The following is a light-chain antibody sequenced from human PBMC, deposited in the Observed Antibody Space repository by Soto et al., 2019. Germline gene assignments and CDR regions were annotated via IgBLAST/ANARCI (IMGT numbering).Light chain of an antibody. CDR2: GAS. CDR1: QGITNY. V-gene: IGKV1-9*01. Sequence: DLQLTQSPSLLSASVGDRVTITCRASQGITNYLAWYQQKPRTAPKLLIYGASTLQSGVPSRLSGGGSGTGFNLTISSLQPEDFATYYCQQLNSYPLTFGQGTRLEIK. CDR3: QQLNSYPLT. J-gene: IGKJ5*01.